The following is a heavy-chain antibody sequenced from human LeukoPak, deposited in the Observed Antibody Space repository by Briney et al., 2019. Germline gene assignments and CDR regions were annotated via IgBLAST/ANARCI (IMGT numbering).Heavy chain of an antibody. CDR3: ARGAGEMATMGGFDY. Sequence: PGGSLRLSCAASGFTFSSYSMNWVRQAPGKGLEWVSSISSSSSYIYYADSVKGRFTISRDNAKNSLYLQMNSLRAEDTAVYYCARGAGEMATMGGFDYWGQGTLVTVSS. D-gene: IGHD5-24*01. V-gene: IGHV3-21*01. CDR2: ISSSSSYI. J-gene: IGHJ4*02. CDR1: GFTFSSYS.